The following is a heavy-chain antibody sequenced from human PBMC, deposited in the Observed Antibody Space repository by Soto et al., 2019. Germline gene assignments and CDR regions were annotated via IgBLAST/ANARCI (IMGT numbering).Heavy chain of an antibody. D-gene: IGHD2-15*01. CDR1: GGTFSSYA. CDR3: ASVETHRYSYAMDV. Sequence: QVQLVQSGAEVKKPGSSVKVSCKASGGTFSSYAISWVRQAPGQGREWMGGIIPIFGTADYAKKVQGRVTITADEPTSSAYMELISLSSEATDVYYGASVETHRYSYAMDVWGQGTTVTVSS. J-gene: IGHJ6*02. CDR2: IIPIFGTA. V-gene: IGHV1-69*12.